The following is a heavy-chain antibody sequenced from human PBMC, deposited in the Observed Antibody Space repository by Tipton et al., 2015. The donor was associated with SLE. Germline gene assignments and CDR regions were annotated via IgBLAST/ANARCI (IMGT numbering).Heavy chain of an antibody. CDR2: IFHSGGT. D-gene: IGHD1-26*01. CDR1: GASISRHY. J-gene: IGHJ3*02. CDR3: ARDGAGDAFDI. V-gene: IGHV4-59*11. Sequence: TLSLTCTVSGASISRHYWTWIRQPPGKGLEWIGDIFHSGGTNYNPSLKSRVTISVDTSKNQFSLNLSSVTAADTAQYYCARDGAGDAFDIWGQGTMVTVSS.